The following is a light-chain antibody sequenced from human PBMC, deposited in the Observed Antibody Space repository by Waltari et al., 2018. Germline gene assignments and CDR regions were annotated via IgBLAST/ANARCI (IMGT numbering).Light chain of an antibody. CDR1: QNIYSN. J-gene: IGKJ1*01. Sequence: AIQMTQSPSALSASVGDRVTISCRASQNIYSNLAWYQQKPGKAPKLLIYASSSLQSGIPSRFSGSGSGTDFTLTISSLQPEDSAAYYCQHYYDNPRTFGQGTKVEIK. CDR3: QHYYDNPRT. CDR2: ASS. V-gene: IGKV1-6*01.